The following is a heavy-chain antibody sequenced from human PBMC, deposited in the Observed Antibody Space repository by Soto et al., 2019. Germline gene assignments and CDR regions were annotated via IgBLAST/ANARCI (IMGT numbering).Heavy chain of an antibody. V-gene: IGHV4-30-4*01. J-gene: IGHJ4*02. CDR3: ARDGGYATVDC. D-gene: IGHD2-15*01. CDR1: GDSISSGAYY. CDR2: IYHSGAT. Sequence: QVQLQESGPGLVQPSQTLSLTCTVSGDSISSGAYYWSWIRQPPGKGLEWIGYIYHSGATYYNPSLERRVTMSVDTSKNQFSLRRSSVTAADTAVYYCARDGGYATVDCWGQGTLVTVSS.